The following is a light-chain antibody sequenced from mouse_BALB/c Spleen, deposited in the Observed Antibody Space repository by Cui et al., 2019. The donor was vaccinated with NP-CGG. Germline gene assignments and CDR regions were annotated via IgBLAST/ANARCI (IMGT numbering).Light chain of an antibody. CDR1: TGAVTTTNY. J-gene: IGLJ1*01. V-gene: IGLV1*01. CDR3: ALWYSNHWV. Sequence: AVVTEYSLLTTPPGETVTLTCRSSTGAVTTTNYANWVQEKPDHLFTGLIGGTNNRAPGVPARFSGSLIGDKAALTITGAQTEDEAIYFCALWYSNHWVFGGGTKLTVL. CDR2: GTN.